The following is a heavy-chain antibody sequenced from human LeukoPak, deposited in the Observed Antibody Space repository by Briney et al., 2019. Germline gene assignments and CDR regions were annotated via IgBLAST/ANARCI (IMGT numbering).Heavy chain of an antibody. V-gene: IGHV3-23*01. CDR2: ISGSGGST. CDR1: GVTFSSYA. CDR3: ANPSGSSVAGSFDY. Sequence: GGSLRLSCAASGVTFSSYAMSWVRQAPGKGLEWVSAISGSGGSTYYADSVKGRFTISRDNSKNTLYLQMNSLRAEDTAVYYCANPSGSSVAGSFDYWGQGTLVTVSS. D-gene: IGHD6-19*01. J-gene: IGHJ4*02.